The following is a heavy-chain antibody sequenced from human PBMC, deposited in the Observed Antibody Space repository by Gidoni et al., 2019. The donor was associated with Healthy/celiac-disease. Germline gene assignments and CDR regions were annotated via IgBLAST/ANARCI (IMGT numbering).Heavy chain of an antibody. J-gene: IGHJ6*02. V-gene: IGHV3-48*02. CDR3: ARPDDRSYYYYGMDV. CDR1: GFTFSSSS. Sequence: EVQLVESGGGLVQPGGSLRLSCAASGFTFSSSSMNWVRPATGKGLEWVSYISSSSSTIYYADSVKGRFTISRDNAKNSLYLQMNSLRDEDTAVYYCARPDDRSYYYYGMDVWGQGTTVTVSS. CDR2: ISSSSSTI.